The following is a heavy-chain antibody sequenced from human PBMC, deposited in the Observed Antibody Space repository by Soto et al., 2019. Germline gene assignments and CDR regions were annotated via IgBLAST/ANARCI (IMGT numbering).Heavy chain of an antibody. Sequence: GESLKISCKGSGYSFTSYWIGWVRQMPGKGLEWMGIIYPGDSDTRYSPSFQGQVTISADKSISTAYLQWSSLKASDTAMYYCAREAAMGTGDYYYGMDVWGQGTTVTVSS. D-gene: IGHD5-18*01. V-gene: IGHV5-51*01. CDR1: GYSFTSYW. CDR3: AREAAMGTGDYYYGMDV. J-gene: IGHJ6*02. CDR2: IYPGDSDT.